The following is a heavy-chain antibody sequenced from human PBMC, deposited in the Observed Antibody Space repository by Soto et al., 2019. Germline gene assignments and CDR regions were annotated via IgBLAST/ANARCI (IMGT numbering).Heavy chain of an antibody. V-gene: IGHV1-69*02. CDR1: GGTFSSYT. Sequence: QVPLVQSGAEVKKPGSSVKVSCKASGGTFSSYTISWVRQAPGQGLEWMGRIIPILGIANYAQKFQGRVTITADKSTSTAYMELSSLRSEDTAVYYCASCITIFGVVGIRQYFDLWGRGTLVTVSS. CDR2: IIPILGIA. CDR3: ASCITIFGVVGIRQYFDL. J-gene: IGHJ2*01. D-gene: IGHD3-3*01.